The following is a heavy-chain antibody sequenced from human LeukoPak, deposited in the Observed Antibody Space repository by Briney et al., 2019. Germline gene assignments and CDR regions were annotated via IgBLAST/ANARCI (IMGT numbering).Heavy chain of an antibody. CDR3: AREPFSMARESTRNAFDI. D-gene: IGHD3-10*01. CDR2: ISTSSSYI. J-gene: IGHJ3*02. V-gene: IGHV3-21*01. CDR1: GFTFSSYS. Sequence: GGSLRLSCAASGFTFSSYSMSWVRQAPGQGLEWVSSISTSSSYIYYADSVRGRFTISRDNAGSSVNLRMNSLRAEDTAVYYCAREPFSMARESTRNAFDIWGQGTMVTVSS.